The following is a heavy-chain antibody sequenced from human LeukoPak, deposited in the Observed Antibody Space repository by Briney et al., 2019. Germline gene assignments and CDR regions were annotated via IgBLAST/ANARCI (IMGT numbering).Heavy chain of an antibody. CDR1: GGSISSYY. CDR2: IYYSGST. V-gene: IGHV4-59*08. Sequence: SETLSLTCTVSGGSISSYYWSWIRQPPGKGLEWIGYIYYSGSTNYNPSLKSRVTISVDTSKNQFSLKLSSVTAADTAVYYCASHPYSSSWYGSYQIWGQGTLVTVSS. CDR3: ASHPYSSSWYGSYQI. D-gene: IGHD6-13*01. J-gene: IGHJ3*02.